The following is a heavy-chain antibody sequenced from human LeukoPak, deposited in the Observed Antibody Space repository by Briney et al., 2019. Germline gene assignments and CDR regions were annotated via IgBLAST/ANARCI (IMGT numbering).Heavy chain of an antibody. D-gene: IGHD6-13*01. V-gene: IGHV1-24*01. CDR1: GYSLTELS. Sequence: SVKLSCKVYGYSLTELSMHWVRQPPGQGLEWMGGFDPEDGETIDAQKFQGRVTMTEDPSTHPAYMEQRSLRSEDTAVYYCATKVAAAGTYAFDIWGQGTMVTVSS. J-gene: IGHJ3*02. CDR3: ATKVAAAGTYAFDI. CDR2: FDPEDGET.